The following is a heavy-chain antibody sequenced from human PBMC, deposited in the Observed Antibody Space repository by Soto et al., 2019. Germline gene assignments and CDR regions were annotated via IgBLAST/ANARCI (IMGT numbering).Heavy chain of an antibody. V-gene: IGHV4-59*01. CDR2: IYYSGST. CDR1: GGSISSYY. J-gene: IGHJ4*02. CDR3: ARTYGDYVFDY. Sequence: SETLSLTCTVSGGSISSYYWSWIRQPPGKGLEWIGYIYYSGSTNYNPSLKSRVTISVDTSKNQFSLKLSSVTAADTAVYYCARTYGDYVFDYWGQGTLVTVSS. D-gene: IGHD4-17*01.